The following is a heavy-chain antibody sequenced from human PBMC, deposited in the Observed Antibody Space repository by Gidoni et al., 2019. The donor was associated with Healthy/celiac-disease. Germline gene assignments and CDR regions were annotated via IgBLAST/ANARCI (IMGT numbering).Heavy chain of an antibody. Sequence: EVQLLESGGGWVQPGGSLRLSCAASGFTCSSYAMSWVRQAPGKGLEWVSAISGSGGSTYYAYSVKGRFTISRDNSQNTLYLQMNSLRAEDTAVYYCAKHITMIVGYAFDIWGQGTMVTVSS. D-gene: IGHD3-22*01. CDR2: ISGSGGST. J-gene: IGHJ3*02. CDR3: AKHITMIVGYAFDI. V-gene: IGHV3-23*01. CDR1: GFTCSSYA.